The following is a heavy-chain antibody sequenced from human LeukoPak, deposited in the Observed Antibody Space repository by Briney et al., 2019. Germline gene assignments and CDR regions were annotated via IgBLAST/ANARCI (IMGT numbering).Heavy chain of an antibody. CDR3: ARGVSFVY. V-gene: IGHV4-34*01. Sequence: SETLSLTCAVYGGSFSGYYWSWIRQPPGKGLEWSGEINHSGSTNYNPSLKSRVTISVDTSKNQFSLKLSSVTAADTAVYYCARGVSFVYWGQGTLVTVSS. D-gene: IGHD3-10*01. CDR1: GGSFSGYY. J-gene: IGHJ4*02. CDR2: INHSGST.